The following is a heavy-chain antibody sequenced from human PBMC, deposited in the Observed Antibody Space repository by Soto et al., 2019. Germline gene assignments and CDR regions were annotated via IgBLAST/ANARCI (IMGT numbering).Heavy chain of an antibody. CDR2: ISSSSNTI. J-gene: IGHJ6*02. V-gene: IGHV3-48*01. CDR1: GFTFSSYP. Sequence: EVQLVESGGGLVQPGGSLRLSCAASGFTFSSYPMHWVRQAPGKGLEWVSYISSSSNTIYYADSVRGRFTISRDNAKNSLYLHMHSLRAEDTAVYFCARSRGMDVWGQGTTVTVSS. CDR3: ARSRGMDV.